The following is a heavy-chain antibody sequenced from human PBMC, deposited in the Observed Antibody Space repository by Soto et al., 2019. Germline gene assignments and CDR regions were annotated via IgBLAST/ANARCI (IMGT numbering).Heavy chain of an antibody. V-gene: IGHV3-23*01. CDR1: GFTFSSYA. Sequence: GGSLRLSCAASGFTFSSYAMSWVRQAPGKGLEWVSAISGSGGSTYYADSVKGRFTISRDNSKNTLYLQMNSLRAEDTAVYYCARDYCSSTSCYPVGPSGMDVWGQGTTVTVSS. CDR3: ARDYCSSTSCYPVGPSGMDV. D-gene: IGHD2-2*01. J-gene: IGHJ6*02. CDR2: ISGSGGST.